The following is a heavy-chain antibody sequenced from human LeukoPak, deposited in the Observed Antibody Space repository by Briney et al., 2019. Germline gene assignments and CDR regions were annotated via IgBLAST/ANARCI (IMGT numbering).Heavy chain of an antibody. V-gene: IGHV4-30-4*08. D-gene: IGHD6-13*01. CDR3: ARYSSSHDAFDI. J-gene: IGHJ3*02. CDR2: IYYSGST. Sequence: SQTLSLTCTVSGGSISSGDYYWSWIRQPPGKGLEWIGYIYYSGSTYYNPSLKSRVTISVDTSKNQFSLKLSSVTAADTAVYYCARYSSSHDAFDIWGQGTMVTVSS. CDR1: GGSISSGDYY.